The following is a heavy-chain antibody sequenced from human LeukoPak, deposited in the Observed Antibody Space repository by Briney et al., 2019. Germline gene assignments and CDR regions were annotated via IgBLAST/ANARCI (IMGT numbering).Heavy chain of an antibody. D-gene: IGHD2-21*01. CDR2: IYYSGST. CDR3: ARDGGGEVDY. V-gene: IGHV4-59*12. J-gene: IGHJ4*02. Sequence: PSETLSLTCTVSGGSISSYYWSWIRQPPGKGLEWIGYIYYSGSTNYNPSLKSRVTISVDKSKNQFSLKLSSVTAADTAVYYCARDGGGEVDYWGQGTLVTVSS. CDR1: GGSISSYY.